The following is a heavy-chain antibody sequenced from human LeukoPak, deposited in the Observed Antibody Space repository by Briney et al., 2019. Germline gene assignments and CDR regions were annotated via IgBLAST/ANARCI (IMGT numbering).Heavy chain of an antibody. V-gene: IGHV4-59*12. CDR1: GGSISSYY. CDR3: AREGVRDIVVVPAAGIRYYYMDV. D-gene: IGHD2-2*01. Sequence: PSETLSLTCTVSGGSISSYYWNWIRQPPGKGLEWIGSIYYSGSTYYNPSLKSRVTISVDTSKNQFSLKLSSVTAADTAVYYCAREGVRDIVVVPAAGIRYYYMDVWGKGTTVTVSS. CDR2: IYYSGST. J-gene: IGHJ6*03.